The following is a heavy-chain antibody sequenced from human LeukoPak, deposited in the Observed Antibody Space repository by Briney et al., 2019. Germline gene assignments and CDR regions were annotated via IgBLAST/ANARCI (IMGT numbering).Heavy chain of an antibody. CDR2: IYTSGST. Sequence: SETLSLTCTVSGGSIGSGSYYWSWIRQPAGKGLEWIGRIYTSGSTNYNPSLKSRVTISVDTSKNQFSLKLSSVTAADTAVYYCARETTEPGGYWSAQRDGFDIWGQGTRVTVSS. CDR1: GGSIGSGSYY. D-gene: IGHD2-15*01. J-gene: IGHJ3*02. V-gene: IGHV4-61*02. CDR3: ARETTEPGGYWSAQRDGFDI.